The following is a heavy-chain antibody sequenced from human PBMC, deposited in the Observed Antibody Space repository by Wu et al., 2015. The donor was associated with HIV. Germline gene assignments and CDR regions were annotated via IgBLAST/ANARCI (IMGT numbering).Heavy chain of an antibody. Sequence: QVQLVQSGAEVKKPGASVKVSCKASGYTFTSYGISWVRQAPGQGLEWMGWISAYNGNTNYAQKFQGRVTMTTDTSTTTAYMELRSLRSDDTAVYYCARYYDSSGYWNYFDYWGQGTLVTVSS. CDR3: ARYYDSSGYWNYFDY. D-gene: IGHD3-22*01. V-gene: IGHV1-18*01. CDR1: GYTFTSYG. J-gene: IGHJ4*01. CDR2: ISAYNGNT.